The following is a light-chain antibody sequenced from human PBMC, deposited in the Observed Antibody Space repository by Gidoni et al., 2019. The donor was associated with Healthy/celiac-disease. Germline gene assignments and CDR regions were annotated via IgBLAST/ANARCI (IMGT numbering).Light chain of an antibody. J-gene: IGLJ3*02. CDR1: SGHSSYA. Sequence: QLVLTQSPSASASLGPSVKLTGTLSSGHSSYAIAWHQQQPEKGPRYLMKLNSDGSHSKGDGIPDRFSGSSSGAERYLTISSLQSEDEADYYCQTWGTGIRVFGGGTKLTVL. V-gene: IGLV4-69*01. CDR3: QTWGTGIRV. CDR2: LNSDGSH.